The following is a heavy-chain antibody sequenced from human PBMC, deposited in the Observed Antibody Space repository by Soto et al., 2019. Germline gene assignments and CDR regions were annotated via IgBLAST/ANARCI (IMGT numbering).Heavy chain of an antibody. CDR1: GFSFGNDG. CDR2: IKEDGSEK. CDR3: AKSASGYYLYYFDY. Sequence: GGSLRLSCTASGFSFGNDGMGWVRQAPGKGLEWVANIKEDGSEKFSVDPVRGRFTISRDNAKNSLYLQMNSLRADDTAVYYCAKSASGYYLYYFDYWGQGTLVTVSS. J-gene: IGHJ4*02. V-gene: IGHV3-7*03. D-gene: IGHD3-22*01.